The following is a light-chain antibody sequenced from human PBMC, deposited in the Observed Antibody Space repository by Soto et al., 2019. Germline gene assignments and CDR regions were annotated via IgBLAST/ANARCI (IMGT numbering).Light chain of an antibody. V-gene: IGKV2-24*01. Sequence: DVVLTQTPLSSPVALGQPATISCRSSRSLVHANGNTFLSWLHQRPGQPPRLLIYDISKRFSGVPDRFTGSGAGTDFTLRISRVEAEDVGLYYCMQITHFPRTFGQGTKVDIK. CDR1: RSLVHANGNTF. J-gene: IGKJ1*01. CDR3: MQITHFPRT. CDR2: DIS.